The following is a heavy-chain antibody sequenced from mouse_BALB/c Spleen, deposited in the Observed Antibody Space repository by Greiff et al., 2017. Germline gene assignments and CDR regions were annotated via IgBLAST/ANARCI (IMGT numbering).Heavy chain of an antibody. CDR2: IYPYNGGT. CDR3: ARWYYGSSCDY. V-gene: IGHV1S29*02. D-gene: IGHD1-1*01. J-gene: IGHJ2*01. CDR1: GYTFTDYN. Sequence: VQLKQSGPELVKPGASVKISCKASGYTFTDYNMHWVKQSHGKSLEWIGYIYPYNGGTGYNQKFKSKATLTVDNSSSTAYMELRSLTSEDSAVYYCARWYYGSSCDYWGQGTTLTVSS.